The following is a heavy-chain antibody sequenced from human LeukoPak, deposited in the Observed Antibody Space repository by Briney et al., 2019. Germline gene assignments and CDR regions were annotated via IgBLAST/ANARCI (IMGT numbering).Heavy chain of an antibody. CDR2: IYYSGST. D-gene: IGHD2-8*01. J-gene: IGHJ1*01. CDR3: ARAHCTNGVCYTGYFQH. V-gene: IGHV4-30-4*08. Sequence: SETLSLTCTVSGGSISSGDYYWSWIRQPPGKGLEWIGYIYYSGSTYYNPSLKSRVTISVDTSKNQFSLKLSSVTAADTAVYYCARAHCTNGVCYTGYFQHWGQGTLVTVSS. CDR1: GGSISSGDYY.